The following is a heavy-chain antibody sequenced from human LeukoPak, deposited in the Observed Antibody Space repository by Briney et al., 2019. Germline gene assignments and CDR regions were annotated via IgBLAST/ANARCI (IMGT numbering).Heavy chain of an antibody. CDR3: SRGLWLVR. J-gene: IGHJ4*02. CDR1: GGSFSGYY. Sequence: SETLSLTCAVYGGSFSGYYWSWIRQPPGKGLEWIGEISHSGSTNYNPSLKSRVTISVDTSKNQFSLKLSSVTAADTAVYYCSRGLWLVRWGQGTLVTVSS. D-gene: IGHD6-19*01. CDR2: ISHSGST. V-gene: IGHV4-34*01.